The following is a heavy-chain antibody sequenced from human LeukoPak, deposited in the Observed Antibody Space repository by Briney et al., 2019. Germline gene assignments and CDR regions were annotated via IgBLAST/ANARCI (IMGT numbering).Heavy chain of an antibody. CDR1: GFTFGDYA. J-gene: IGHJ4*02. Sequence: GGSLRLSCTASGFTFGDYAMSWFRQAPGKGLEWVGFIRNKAYGGTTEYAASVKGRFTISRDDSKSIAYLQMNSLKTEDTAVYYCTRTSSGSYYPNHFDYWGQGTLVTVSS. CDR2: IRNKAYGGTT. CDR3: TRTSSGSYYPNHFDY. V-gene: IGHV3-49*03. D-gene: IGHD1-26*01.